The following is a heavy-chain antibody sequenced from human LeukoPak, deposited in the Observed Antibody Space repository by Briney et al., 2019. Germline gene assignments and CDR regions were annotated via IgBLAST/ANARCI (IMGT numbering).Heavy chain of an antibody. J-gene: IGHJ4*02. CDR2: INPNSGGT. CDR3: ARDAILTYYDFWSGYPYFDY. V-gene: IGHV1-2*02. CDR1: GYTFTGYY. Sequence: GASVKVSCKASGYTFTGYYMHWVRQAPGQGLEWMGWINPNSGGTNYAQKLKGRVTMTRDTYISTAYMELSRLRSDDTAVYYCARDAILTYYDFWSGYPYFDYWGQGTLVTVSS. D-gene: IGHD3-3*01.